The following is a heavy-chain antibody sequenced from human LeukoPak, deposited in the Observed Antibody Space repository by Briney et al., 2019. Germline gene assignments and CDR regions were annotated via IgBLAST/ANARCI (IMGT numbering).Heavy chain of an antibody. D-gene: IGHD5-12*01. CDR2: ISGSGGST. CDR1: GFSFSSYG. J-gene: IGHJ4*02. CDR3: AKVFLIPRGYSGYDLPYFDY. Sequence: PGGSLRLSCATSGFSFSSYGMSWARQAPGKGLEWVSAISGSGGSTYYADSVKDRFTISRDNSKNTLYLQMNSLRAEDTAVYYCAKVFLIPRGYSGYDLPYFDYWGQGTLVTVSS. V-gene: IGHV3-23*01.